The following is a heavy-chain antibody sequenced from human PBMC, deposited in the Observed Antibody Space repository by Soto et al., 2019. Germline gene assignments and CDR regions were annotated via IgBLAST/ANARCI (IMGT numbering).Heavy chain of an antibody. V-gene: IGHV3-23*01. D-gene: IGHD3-9*01. Sequence: QLLQSGGGLVQPGGSLTLSCAASRFTFGTTDMSWVRQAPGEGLEWVSTIDGSGGITYYADSVKGRFTISRDNSRNTVYLQMNSLRGDDTALYYCVKNSGWLNTWGQGALVTVSS. CDR2: IDGSGGIT. CDR1: RFTFGTTD. J-gene: IGHJ5*02. CDR3: VKNSGWLNT.